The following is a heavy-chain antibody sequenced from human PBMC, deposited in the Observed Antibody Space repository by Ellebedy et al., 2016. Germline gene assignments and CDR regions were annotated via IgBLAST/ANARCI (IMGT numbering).Heavy chain of an antibody. J-gene: IGHJ4*02. CDR2: IWYDGSNK. CDR1: GFTFSSYG. V-gene: IGHV3-33*08. D-gene: IGHD3-22*01. CDR3: ARDTGGNYYDSSGYLGGFDY. Sequence: GESLKISCAASGFTFSSYGMHWVRQAPGKGLEWVAVIWYDGSNKYYADSVKGRFTISRDNSKNTLYLQMNSLRAEDTAVYYCARDTGGNYYDSSGYLGGFDYWGQGTLVTVSS.